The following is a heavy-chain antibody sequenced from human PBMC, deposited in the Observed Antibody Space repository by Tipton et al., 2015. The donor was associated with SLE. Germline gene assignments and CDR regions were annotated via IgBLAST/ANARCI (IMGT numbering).Heavy chain of an antibody. J-gene: IGHJ6*03. CDR2: ISSSNSYI. CDR3: ARDNRGWGSSWYNYYYYMDV. Sequence: SLRLSCVASGFTFSNYTMNWVRQAPGKGLEWVSSISSSNSYIYYADSLKGRFTVSRDNAKNSLYLQMNSLRAEDTAVYYCARDNRGWGSSWYNYYYYMDVWGKGTTVTVSS. D-gene: IGHD6-13*01. V-gene: IGHV3-21*01. CDR1: GFTFSNYT.